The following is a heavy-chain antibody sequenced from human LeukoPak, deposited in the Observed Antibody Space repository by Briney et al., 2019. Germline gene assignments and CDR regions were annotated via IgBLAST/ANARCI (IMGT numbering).Heavy chain of an antibody. CDR3: ARDHPRMATINYYYGMDV. CDR2: IIPIFGTA. CDR1: GGTFSSYA. D-gene: IGHD5-24*01. J-gene: IGHJ6*02. Sequence: SVKVSCKASGGTFSSYAISWVRQAPGQGLEWMGGIIPIFGTANYAQKFQGRVTITADESTSTAYMEPSSLRSEDTAVYYCARDHPRMATINYYYGMDVWGQGTTVTVSS. V-gene: IGHV1-69*01.